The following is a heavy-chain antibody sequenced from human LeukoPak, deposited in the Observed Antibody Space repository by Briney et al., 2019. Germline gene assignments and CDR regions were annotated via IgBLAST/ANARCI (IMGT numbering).Heavy chain of an antibody. CDR1: GFTFDDYA. J-gene: IGHJ3*02. Sequence: GGSLRLSCAASGFTFDDYAMHWVRQAPGKGLEWVSLISGDGGSTYYADSVRGRFTISRDNSKNSLYLQMDSLRTEDTAFYYCAKEIDTLGTNAFDIWGQGTLVTVSS. V-gene: IGHV3-43*02. CDR3: AKEIDTLGTNAFDI. CDR2: ISGDGGST. D-gene: IGHD2-15*01.